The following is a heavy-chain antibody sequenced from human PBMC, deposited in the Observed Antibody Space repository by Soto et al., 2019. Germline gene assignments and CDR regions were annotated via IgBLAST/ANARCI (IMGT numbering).Heavy chain of an antibody. J-gene: IGHJ4*02. D-gene: IGHD3-9*01. V-gene: IGHV3-48*01. CDR2: ICSSGSAI. CDR3: ARETTTITIADY. CDR1: GFTFSSYN. Sequence: SLRLSCVVSGFTFSSYNMNWVRRAPGKGLEWVSYICSSGSAIYADSVKGRFTISRDNAKNSLYLQMNSLRAEDTAVYYCARETTTITIADYWGQGTLVTVSS.